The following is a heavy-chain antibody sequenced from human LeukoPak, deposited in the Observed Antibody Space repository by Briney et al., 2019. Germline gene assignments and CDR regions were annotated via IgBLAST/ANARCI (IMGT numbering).Heavy chain of an antibody. D-gene: IGHD5-12*01. V-gene: IGHV3-11*01. Sequence: GGSLRLSCAASGFTFSDYYMSWIRQAPGKGLEWVSYISSSGSTIYYADSVKGRFTISRDNAKNSLYLQMNSLRAGDTAVYYCARDFGGYSGYVEFLRWFDPWGQGTLVTVSS. CDR1: GFTFSDYY. CDR3: ARDFGGYSGYVEFLRWFDP. CDR2: ISSSGSTI. J-gene: IGHJ5*02.